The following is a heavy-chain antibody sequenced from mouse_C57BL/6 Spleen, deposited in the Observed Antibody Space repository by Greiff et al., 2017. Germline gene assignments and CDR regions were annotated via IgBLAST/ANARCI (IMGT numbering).Heavy chain of an antibody. J-gene: IGHJ3*01. V-gene: IGHV1-53*01. CDR1: GYTFTSYW. D-gene: IGHD1-1*02. CDR3: ASGGNYAWFAY. Sequence: QVHVKQPGTELVKPGASVKLSCKASGYTFTSYWMHWVKQRPGQGLEWIGNINPTNGGTNYNEKFKSKATLTVDKSSSTAYMQLSSLTSEDSAVYYCASGGNYAWFAYWGQGTLVTVS. CDR2: INPTNGGT.